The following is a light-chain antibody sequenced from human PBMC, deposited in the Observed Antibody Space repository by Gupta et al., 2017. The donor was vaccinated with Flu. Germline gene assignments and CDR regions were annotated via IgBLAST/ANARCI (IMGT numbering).Light chain of an antibody. CDR1: QSVRSY. J-gene: IGKJ2*01. V-gene: IGKV3-11*01. Sequence: PANLSWSPGERATLSCSASQSVRSYLAWYQQKPGQAPRLLIYDASNSATGIPARFSGSGSGTDFTLTISSLDPEDFAVYYCHQRSNWPGTFGQGTKMEIK. CDR3: HQRSNWPGT. CDR2: DAS.